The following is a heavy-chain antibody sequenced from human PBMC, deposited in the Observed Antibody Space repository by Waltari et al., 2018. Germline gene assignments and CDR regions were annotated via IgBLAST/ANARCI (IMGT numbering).Heavy chain of an antibody. D-gene: IGHD5-12*01. Sequence: QLQLQESGPGLVKPSETLSLTCTVSRRSIRNNHYYWGWVRQPPGKGLEWIGSFYKSGTTYYNPSLKSRVTISVDTSNNQFSLKLNSVTAADTAVYYCVRGYPDIVATISDYWGQGTLVIVSS. CDR3: VRGYPDIVATISDY. CDR1: RRSIRNNHYY. V-gene: IGHV4-39*07. J-gene: IGHJ4*02. CDR2: FYKSGTT.